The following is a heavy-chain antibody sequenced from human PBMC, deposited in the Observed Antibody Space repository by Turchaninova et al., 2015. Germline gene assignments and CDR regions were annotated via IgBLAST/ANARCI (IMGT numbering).Heavy chain of an antibody. Sequence: EVQLVESGGGLVQPGGSLRLSCSASGLNFSSYAMHWVRQATGKGLEYVSAISSNGGSTYYADSVKGRFTISRDNSKNTLYLQMSSLRAEDTAVYYCVLPAEAFDIWGQGTMVTVSS. J-gene: IGHJ3*02. CDR1: GLNFSSYA. CDR2: ISSNGGST. CDR3: VLPAEAFDI. V-gene: IGHV3-64D*06.